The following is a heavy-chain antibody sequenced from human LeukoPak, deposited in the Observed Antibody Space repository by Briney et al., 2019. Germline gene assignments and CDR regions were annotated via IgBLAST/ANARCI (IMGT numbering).Heavy chain of an antibody. J-gene: IGHJ5*02. CDR1: GYNFTDYW. CDR2: IDPSDSYT. V-gene: IGHV5-10-1*01. CDR3: ARQEYCSGGSCYTWFDP. Sequence: GESLKISCKASGYNFTDYWISWVRQMPGKGLEWMGRIDPSDSYTNYSPSFQGHVTITADRSITTAYLQWRSLKASDTAMYYCARQEYCSGGSCYTWFDPWGQGTLVTVSS. D-gene: IGHD2-15*01.